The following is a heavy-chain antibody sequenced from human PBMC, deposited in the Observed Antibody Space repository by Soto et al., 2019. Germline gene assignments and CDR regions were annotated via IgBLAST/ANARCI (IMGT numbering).Heavy chain of an antibody. Sequence: GGSLRLSCAASGFTFSSYGMHWVRQAPGKGLEWVAVISYDGSNKYYADSVKGRFTISRDNSKNTLYLQMNSLRAEDTAVYYCAKDHISTGYYYGMDVWGQGPTVTVSS. CDR3: AKDHISTGYYYGMDV. CDR2: ISYDGSNK. D-gene: IGHD3-9*01. V-gene: IGHV3-30*18. J-gene: IGHJ6*02. CDR1: GFTFSSYG.